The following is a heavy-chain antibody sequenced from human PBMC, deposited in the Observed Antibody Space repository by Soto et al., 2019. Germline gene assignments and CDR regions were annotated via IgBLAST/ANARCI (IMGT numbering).Heavy chain of an antibody. V-gene: IGHV1-18*01. CDR2: ISAYNGNT. CDR3: ARDLAVGLVDY. J-gene: IGHJ4*02. D-gene: IGHD6-19*01. CDR1: GYTFTSYG. Sequence: QVQLVQSGAEVKKPGASVKVSCKASGYTFTSYGISWVRQAPGQGLEWMGWISAYNGNTNYAQKLQGRVTMTTDTATMRADLELSSLRSHDTGVHYCARDLAVGLVDYWGQGPLVTVSP.